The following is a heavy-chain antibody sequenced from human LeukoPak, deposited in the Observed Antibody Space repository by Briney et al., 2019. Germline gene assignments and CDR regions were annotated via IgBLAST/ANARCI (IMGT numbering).Heavy chain of an antibody. CDR1: GFTFDDYA. J-gene: IGHJ4*02. V-gene: IGHV3-9*01. Sequence: GRSLRLSCAASGFTFDDYAMHWVRQAPGEGLEWVSGISWNSGSIGYADSVKGRFTISRDNAKNFLYLHMNSLRAEDTGLYYCAKDQYSSGWHHFDYWGQGILVTVSS. D-gene: IGHD6-19*01. CDR3: AKDQYSSGWHHFDY. CDR2: ISWNSGSI.